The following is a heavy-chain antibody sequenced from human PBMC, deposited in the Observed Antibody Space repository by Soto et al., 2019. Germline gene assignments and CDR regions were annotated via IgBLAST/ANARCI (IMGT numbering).Heavy chain of an antibody. CDR2: INAGNGNT. V-gene: IGHV1-3*01. D-gene: IGHD6-19*01. CDR1: GYTYTIYA. CDR3: ARAVAVAADFDY. J-gene: IGHJ4*02. Sequence: ASVKVACKASGYTYTIYAMHWVRQNPGQRLEWMGWINAGNGNTKYSQKFQGRVTITRDTSASTAYMELSSLRSEDTAVYYCARAVAVAADFDYWGQGTLVTVSS.